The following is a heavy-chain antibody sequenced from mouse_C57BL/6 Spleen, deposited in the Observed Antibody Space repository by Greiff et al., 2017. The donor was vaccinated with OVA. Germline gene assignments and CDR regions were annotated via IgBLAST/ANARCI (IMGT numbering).Heavy chain of an antibody. CDR1: GYAFSSSW. CDR2: IYPGDGDT. CDR3: ARETLFAY. V-gene: IGHV1-80*01. Sequence: VQLQQSGPELVKPGASVKISCKASGYAFSSSWMNWVKQRPGKGLEWIGQIYPGDGDTNYNGKFKGKATLTADKSSSTAYMQLSSLTSEDSAVYFCARETLFAYWGQGTLVTVSA. J-gene: IGHJ3*01.